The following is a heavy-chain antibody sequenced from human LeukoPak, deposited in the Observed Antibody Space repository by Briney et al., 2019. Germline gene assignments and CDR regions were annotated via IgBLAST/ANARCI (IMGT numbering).Heavy chain of an antibody. CDR3: ARGGTVTFDY. V-gene: IGHV4-59*01. CDR1: GGSLSSYY. J-gene: IGHJ4*02. Sequence: PSETLSLTCTVSGGSLSSYYWSWLRQPPGKGLEWIGYMYYSGSTNYNPSLKSRVTISVDTSKNHFSLKRSGVTAADTAVYYCARGGTVTFDYWGQGTLVSVSS. D-gene: IGHD4-17*01. CDR2: MYYSGST.